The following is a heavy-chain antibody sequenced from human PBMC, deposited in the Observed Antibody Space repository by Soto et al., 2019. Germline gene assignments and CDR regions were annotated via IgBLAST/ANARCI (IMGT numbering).Heavy chain of an antibody. D-gene: IGHD2-2*01. CDR1: GGTFSSYA. J-gene: IGHJ2*01. CDR3: ARHSRYCSSTSCFMGYFDL. V-gene: IGHV1-69*01. Sequence: QVQLVQSGAEVKKPGSSVKVSCKASGGTFSSYAISWVRQAPGQGLEWMGGIIPIFGTANYAQKFQGRVTITADESTSTAYMELSSLRSEATAVYYCARHSRYCSSTSCFMGYFDLWGRGTLVTVSS. CDR2: IIPIFGTA.